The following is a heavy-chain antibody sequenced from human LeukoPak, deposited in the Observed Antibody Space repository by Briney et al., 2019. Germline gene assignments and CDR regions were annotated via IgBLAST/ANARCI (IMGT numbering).Heavy chain of an antibody. CDR1: GYTFTSYY. V-gene: IGHV1-2*06. D-gene: IGHD6-19*01. J-gene: IGHJ1*01. CDR3: ARGPAWGFIAVALH. CDR2: INPNSGGT. Sequence: ASVKVSCKASGYTFTSYYMHWVRQAPGQGLEWMGRINPNSGGTNYAQKFQGRVTMTRDTSISTAYMELSRLRSDDTAVYYCARGPAWGFIAVALHWGQGTLVTVSS.